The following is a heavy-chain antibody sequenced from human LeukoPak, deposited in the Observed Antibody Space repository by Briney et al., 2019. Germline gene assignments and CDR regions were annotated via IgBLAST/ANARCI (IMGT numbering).Heavy chain of an antibody. CDR2: IVVGSGNT. Sequence: GTSVKVSCKPSGFTFTSSAMQWVRQARGQRLEWIGWIVVGSGNTNYAQKFQERVTITRDMSTSTAYMELSSLRSEDTAVYYCAADKVEDQWELLLRYWGQGTLVTVSS. D-gene: IGHD1-26*01. CDR3: AADKVEDQWELLLRY. J-gene: IGHJ4*02. V-gene: IGHV1-58*02. CDR1: GFTFTSSA.